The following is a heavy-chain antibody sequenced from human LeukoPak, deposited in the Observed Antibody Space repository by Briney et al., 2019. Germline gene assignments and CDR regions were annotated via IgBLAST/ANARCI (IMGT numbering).Heavy chain of an antibody. J-gene: IGHJ4*02. D-gene: IGHD4-17*01. CDR1: GYTFTGYF. V-gene: IGHV1-46*01. CDR2: INPSGGST. Sequence: ASVKVSCKPSGYTFTGYFTHWLRQAPGQGLEWMGIINPSGGSTSYAQKFQGRVTMTRDTSTSTVYMELSSLRSEDTAVYYCARESYGEEDNWGQGTLVTVSS. CDR3: ARESYGEEDN.